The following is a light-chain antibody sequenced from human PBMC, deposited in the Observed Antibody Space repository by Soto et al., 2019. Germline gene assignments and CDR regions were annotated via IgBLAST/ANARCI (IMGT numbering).Light chain of an antibody. CDR1: SSNIGNNY. J-gene: IGLJ2*01. V-gene: IGLV1-51*01. CDR2: DNN. CDR3: ATWDSSLSAGV. Sequence: QSVLTQPPSVSAAPGQKVTISCSGSSSNIGNNYVSWYQHLPGTAPTLLIYDNNKRPSGIPDRFSGSKSGTSATLGITGLQTGDEADYYGATWDSSLSAGVFGGGTKVTVL.